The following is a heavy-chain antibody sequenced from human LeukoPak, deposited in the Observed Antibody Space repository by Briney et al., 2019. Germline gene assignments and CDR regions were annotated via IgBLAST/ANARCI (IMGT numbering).Heavy chain of an antibody. CDR1: GYTFTSYY. D-gene: IGHD2-15*01. CDR2: INPSGGST. CDR3: ARELVVVVAAPGPFDY. Sequence: ASVKVSCKASGYTFTSYYMHWVRQAPGQGLEWMGIINPSGGSTSYAQKFQGRVTITADKSTSTAYMELSSLRSEDTAVYYCARELVVVVAAPGPFDYWGQGTLVTVSS. V-gene: IGHV1-46*01. J-gene: IGHJ4*02.